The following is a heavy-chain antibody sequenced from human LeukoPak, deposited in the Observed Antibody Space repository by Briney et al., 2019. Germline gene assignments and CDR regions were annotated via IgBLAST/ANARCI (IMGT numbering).Heavy chain of an antibody. CDR1: GGSISSGSYY. CDR2: IYTSGST. D-gene: IGHD5-12*01. Sequence: SETLSLTCTVSGGSISSGSYYWSWIRQPAGKGLEWIGRIYTSGSTNYNPSLKSRVTISVDTSKNQFSLKLSSVTAADTAVYYCARGGVGRGYSGYFRRWGQGTLVTVSS. CDR3: ARGGVGRGYSGYFRR. V-gene: IGHV4-61*02. J-gene: IGHJ4*02.